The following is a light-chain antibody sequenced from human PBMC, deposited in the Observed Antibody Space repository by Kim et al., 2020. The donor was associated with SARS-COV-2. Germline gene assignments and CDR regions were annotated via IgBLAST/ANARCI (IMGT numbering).Light chain of an antibody. J-gene: IGLJ3*02. CDR1: SGHSSYA. Sequence: ASVKLTCTLSSGHSSYAIAWHQQQPEKGPRYLMKLNSDGSHSKGDGIPVRFSGSSSGAERYLTISSLQSEDEADYYCQTWGTGPWVFGGGTQLTVL. V-gene: IGLV4-69*01. CDR2: LNSDGSH. CDR3: QTWGTGPWV.